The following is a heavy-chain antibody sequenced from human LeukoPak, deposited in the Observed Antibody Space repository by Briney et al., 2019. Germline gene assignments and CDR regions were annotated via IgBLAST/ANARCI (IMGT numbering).Heavy chain of an antibody. Sequence: PSETLSLTCTVSGGSISTSNYYWGWLRQPPGKGLAWIGNIFYSGSTYHGPSLKRRLTISLDTSRNQFSLKLNSVTAADTAVYYCAKAEGYGLIDIWGQGTMVTVSS. J-gene: IGHJ3*02. V-gene: IGHV4-39*07. CDR2: IFYSGST. D-gene: IGHD3-10*01. CDR3: AKAEGYGLIDI. CDR1: GGSISTSNYY.